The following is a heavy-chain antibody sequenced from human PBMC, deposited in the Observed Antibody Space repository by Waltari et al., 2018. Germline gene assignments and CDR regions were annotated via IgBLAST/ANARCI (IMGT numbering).Heavy chain of an antibody. V-gene: IGHV1-2*02. CDR3: ASGATQPGYYYYYYMDV. D-gene: IGHD3-10*01. CDR1: GYTFTGYY. Sequence: QVQLVQSGAEVKKPGASVKVSCKASGYTFTGYYMHWVRQAPGQGLEWMGWINPNSGGTNYAQKFRGRVTMTRDTSISTAYMELSRLRSDDTAVYYCASGATQPGYYYYYYMDVWGKGTTVTVSS. CDR2: INPNSGGT. J-gene: IGHJ6*03.